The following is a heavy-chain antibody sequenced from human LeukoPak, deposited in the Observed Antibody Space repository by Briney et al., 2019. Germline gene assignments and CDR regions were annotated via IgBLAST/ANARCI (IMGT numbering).Heavy chain of an antibody. CDR1: GFTFSSYD. Sequence: AGGSLRLSCAAPGFTFSSYDMHWVRQAPGKGLEWVAVIWFDGSNKYYADSVKGRFTISRDNSKNTLYLQMNSLRAEDTAVYYCARPSGSYWYFDLWGRGTLVTVSS. CDR3: ARPSGSYWYFDL. D-gene: IGHD1-26*01. J-gene: IGHJ2*01. CDR2: IWFDGSNK. V-gene: IGHV3-33*01.